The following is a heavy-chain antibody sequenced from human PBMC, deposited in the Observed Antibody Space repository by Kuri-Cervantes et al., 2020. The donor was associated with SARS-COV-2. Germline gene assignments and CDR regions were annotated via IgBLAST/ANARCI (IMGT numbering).Heavy chain of an antibody. J-gene: IGHJ4*02. CDR1: GFTVSSNY. CDR3: AKDPDRNMVATGVLGY. Sequence: GGSLRLSCAASGFTVSSNYMSWVRQAPGKGLEWVSVIYSGGSTYYADSVKGRFTISRDNSKNTLYLQMNSLRAEDTAVYYCAKDPDRNMVATGVLGYWGQGTLVTVSS. V-gene: IGHV3-53*01. D-gene: IGHD5-12*01. CDR2: IYSGGST.